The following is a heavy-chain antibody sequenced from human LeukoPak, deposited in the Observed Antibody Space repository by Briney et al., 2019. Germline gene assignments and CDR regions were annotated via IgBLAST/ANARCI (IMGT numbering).Heavy chain of an antibody. CDR1: GDSVSSDTTA. CDR3: ARGYWAHGMNV. CDR2: AYYTSKWIT. V-gene: IGHV6-1*01. Sequence: SQTLSLTRAISGDSVSSDTTAWNWIRQSPSRGLEWLERAYYTSKWITNYAVSVRSRITVNPNTSNNQFSLQLNSVTPEDTAVYYYARGYWAHGMNVWGPGTTVTVSS. J-gene: IGHJ6*02. D-gene: IGHD6-13*01.